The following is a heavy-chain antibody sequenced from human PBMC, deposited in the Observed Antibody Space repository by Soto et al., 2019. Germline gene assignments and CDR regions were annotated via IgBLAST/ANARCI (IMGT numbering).Heavy chain of an antibody. V-gene: IGHV3-30-3*01. CDR2: ISYDGSNK. CDR3: ARDPEHDYGDLCLDY. Sequence: QVQLVESGGGVVQPGRSLSLSCAASGFTFSSYAMHWVRQAPGKGLEWVAVISYDGSNKYYADSVKGRFTISRDNSKNTLYLQMNSLRAEDTAVYYCARDPEHDYGDLCLDYWGQGTLVTVSS. CDR1: GFTFSSYA. J-gene: IGHJ4*02. D-gene: IGHD4-17*01.